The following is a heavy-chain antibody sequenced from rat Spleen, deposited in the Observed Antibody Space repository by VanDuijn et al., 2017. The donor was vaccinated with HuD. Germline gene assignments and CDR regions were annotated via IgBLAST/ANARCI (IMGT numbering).Heavy chain of an antibody. Sequence: EVQLVETGGGLVQPGRSLKLSCVASGFTFSSYWMTWVRQAPGMGLEWVASISNARGITYYADPVKGRFTISRDIAKSTLYLQMDSLRSEDTAIYYCARHGLTGSGWFAYWGQGTLVTVSS. CDR3: ARHGLTGSGWFAY. CDR2: ISNARGIT. V-gene: IGHV5-31*01. D-gene: IGHD5-1*01. J-gene: IGHJ3*01. CDR1: GFTFSSYW.